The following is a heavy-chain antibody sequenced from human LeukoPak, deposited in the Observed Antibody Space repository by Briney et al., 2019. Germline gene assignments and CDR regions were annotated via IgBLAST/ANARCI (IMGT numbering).Heavy chain of an antibody. CDR1: GYTFTGYY. V-gene: IGHV1-2*02. CDR3: ARDLGGDY. Sequence: GASVKVSCKASGYTFTGYYIHWVRQAPGQGLEWMGWINPNSGDTNYAPKFQGRVTMTGDTSISTAYMELSRLRSDDTAVYYCARDLGGDYWGQGTLVTVSS. J-gene: IGHJ4*02. CDR2: INPNSGDT.